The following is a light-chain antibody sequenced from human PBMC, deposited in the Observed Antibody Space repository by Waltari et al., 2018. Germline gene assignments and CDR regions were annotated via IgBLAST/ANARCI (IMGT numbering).Light chain of an antibody. CDR3: QQYDTIMWT. Sequence: DIQMTQSLSTLSASVGDRVTITCRASQSISGWLAWYQQKPGKAPKLLIYKSSTLESGVPSRFSGSGSGTEFTLTINSLQPDDFATYYCQQYDTIMWTFGQGTKVDI. CDR2: KSS. CDR1: QSISGW. J-gene: IGKJ1*01. V-gene: IGKV1-5*03.